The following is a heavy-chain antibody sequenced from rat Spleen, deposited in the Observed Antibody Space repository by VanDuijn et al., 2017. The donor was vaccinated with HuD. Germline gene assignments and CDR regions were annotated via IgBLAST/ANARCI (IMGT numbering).Heavy chain of an antibody. CDR3: ARRDPFDY. J-gene: IGHJ2*01. CDR2: ISGSSGTI. Sequence: EVQLVESGGGLVQPGRSLKLSCEASGFTFSDYGMNWIRQAPGKGLEWIAYISGSSGTIYYADTVKGRFTISRDNAKNTLYLQLSSLRSEDTALYYCARRDPFDYWGQGVMVTVSS. V-gene: IGHV5-34*01. CDR1: GFTFSDYG.